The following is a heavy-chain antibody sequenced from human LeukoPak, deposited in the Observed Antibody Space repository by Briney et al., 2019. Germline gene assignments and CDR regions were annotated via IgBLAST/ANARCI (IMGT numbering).Heavy chain of an antibody. CDR1: GGSISSYY. D-gene: IGHD3-22*01. CDR2: IYTSGST. Sequence: SETLSLTCTVSGGSISSYYWSWIRQPARKGLEWIGRIYTSGSTNYNPSLKSRVTMSVDTSKNQFSLKLSSVTAADTAVYYCARGRDYYDSSGFGYWGQGTLVTVSS. J-gene: IGHJ4*02. CDR3: ARGRDYYDSSGFGY. V-gene: IGHV4-4*07.